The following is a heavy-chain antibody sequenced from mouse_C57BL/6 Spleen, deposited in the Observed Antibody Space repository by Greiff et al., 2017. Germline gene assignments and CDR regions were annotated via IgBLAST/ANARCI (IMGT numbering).Heavy chain of an antibody. V-gene: IGHV5-17*01. CDR1: GFTFSDYG. CDR2: ISSGSSTI. J-gene: IGHJ1*03. D-gene: IGHD2-4*01. Sequence: EVKVVESGGGLVKPGGSLKLSCAASGFTFSDYGMHWVRQAPEKGLEWVAYISSGSSTIYYADTVKGRFTISRDNAKNTLFLQMTSLRSEDTAMYYCARDYLRYFDVWGTGTTVTVSS. CDR3: ARDYLRYFDV.